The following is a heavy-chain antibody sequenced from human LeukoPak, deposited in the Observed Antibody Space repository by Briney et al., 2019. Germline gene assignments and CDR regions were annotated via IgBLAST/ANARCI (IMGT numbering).Heavy chain of an antibody. CDR1: GYTYTGYY. V-gene: IGHV1-2*02. CDR2: INPNSGGT. Sequence: ASVKVSRKASGYTYTGYYMHWVRQAPGQGLEWMGWINPNSGGTNYAQKFQGRVTMTRDTSISTAYMELSRLRSDDTAVYYCARSDPYGDYSGYFDYWGQGTLVTVSS. J-gene: IGHJ4*02. CDR3: ARSDPYGDYSGYFDY. D-gene: IGHD4-17*01.